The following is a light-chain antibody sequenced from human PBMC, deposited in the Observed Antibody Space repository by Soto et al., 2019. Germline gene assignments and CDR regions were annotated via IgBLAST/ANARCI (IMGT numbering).Light chain of an antibody. CDR1: QDVDTY. CDR3: QQRSNWRVT. V-gene: IGKV3-11*01. J-gene: IGKJ4*01. Sequence: ESGLTKYPVTLSLSPVERATLPCRASQDVDTYLAWYQQRPGQAPRLLIYDASSRATGVPARFSGSGSGTDFTLTISSLEPEDIAVYYCQQRSNWRVTLGGGSKVDIK. CDR2: DAS.